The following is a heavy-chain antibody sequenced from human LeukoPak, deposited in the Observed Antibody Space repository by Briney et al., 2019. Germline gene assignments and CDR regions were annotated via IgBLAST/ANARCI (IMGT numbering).Heavy chain of an antibody. Sequence: SETLSLTCAVYGGSFSGYYWSWIRQPPGKGLEWIGEINHSGSTNYNPSLKSRVTISVDTSKNQFSLKLSSVTAADTAVYYCARGRGGYYYWGQGTQVTVSS. J-gene: IGHJ4*02. CDR3: ARGRGGYYY. CDR2: INHSGST. V-gene: IGHV4-34*01. D-gene: IGHD2-2*03. CDR1: GGSFSGYY.